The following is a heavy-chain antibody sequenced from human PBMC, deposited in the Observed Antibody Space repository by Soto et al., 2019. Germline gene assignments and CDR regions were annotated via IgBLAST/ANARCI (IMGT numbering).Heavy chain of an antibody. CDR3: ATAQSAYAHYAMDV. Sequence: QVQLVESGGGVVQPGRSLRLSCAASGFTFSTYGMHWVRQAPGKGLEWVAVISYDGTNRNHADSVKGRSTISRDNSKNTLHLQMSSPRAEDTAVYYCATAQSAYAHYAMDVWGQGTAVTVSS. CDR2: ISYDGTNR. D-gene: IGHD5-12*01. J-gene: IGHJ6*02. CDR1: GFTFSTYG. V-gene: IGHV3-30*03.